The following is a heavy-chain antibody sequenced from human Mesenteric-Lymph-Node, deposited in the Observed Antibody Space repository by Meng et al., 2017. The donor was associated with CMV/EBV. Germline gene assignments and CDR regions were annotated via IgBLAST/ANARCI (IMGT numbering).Heavy chain of an antibody. CDR1: GGSFSGLY. D-gene: IGHD6-13*01. J-gene: IGHJ6*02. CDR3: ASLYSSSWNYYYYGMDV. Sequence: SETLSLTCAINGGSFSGLYWSWIRQPPGKGLEWIGEINHSGSTNYNPSLKSRVTISVDTSKNQFSLKLSSVTAADTAVYYCASLYSSSWNYYYYGMDVWGQGTTVTVSS. CDR2: INHSGST. V-gene: IGHV4-34*01.